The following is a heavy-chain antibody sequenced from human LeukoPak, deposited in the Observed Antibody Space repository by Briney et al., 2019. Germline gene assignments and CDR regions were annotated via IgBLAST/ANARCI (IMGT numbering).Heavy chain of an antibody. J-gene: IGHJ4*02. D-gene: IGHD3-9*01. V-gene: IGHV3-48*03. Sequence: GGSLRLSCAASGFTFSDYEINWVRQAPGKGLEWVSYISSSGSTIYYADSVKGRFTISRDNAKNSLYLQMNSLRAEDTAVYYCARDGGYYDILTGYLSPYFDYWGQGTLVTVSS. CDR2: ISSSGSTI. CDR3: ARDGGYYDILTGYLSPYFDY. CDR1: GFTFSDYE.